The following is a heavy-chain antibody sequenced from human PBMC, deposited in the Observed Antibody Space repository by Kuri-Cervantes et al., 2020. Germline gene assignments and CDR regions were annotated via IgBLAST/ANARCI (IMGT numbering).Heavy chain of an antibody. CDR3: ARGYYDILTGTYGMDV. Sequence: GSLRLSCAVCGGSFSGYYWSWIRQPPGKGLEWIGEINHSGSTNYNPSLKIRVTITVDASKNQFSLKLSSVTAADTAVYYCARGYYDILTGTYGMDVWGQGTTVTVSS. J-gene: IGHJ6*02. V-gene: IGHV4-34*01. CDR1: GGSFSGYY. CDR2: INHSGST. D-gene: IGHD3-9*01.